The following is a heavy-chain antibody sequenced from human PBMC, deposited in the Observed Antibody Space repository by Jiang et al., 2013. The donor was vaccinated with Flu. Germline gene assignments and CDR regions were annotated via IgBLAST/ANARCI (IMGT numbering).Heavy chain of an antibody. Sequence: NWVRQAPGQGLEWMGWINTNTGNPTYAQGFTGRFVFSLDTSVSTAYLQISSLKAEDTAVYYCARVEYYDYISGDYWGQGTLVTVSS. CDR2: INTNTGNP. D-gene: IGHD3-16*01. CDR3: ARVEYYDYISGDY. J-gene: IGHJ4*02. V-gene: IGHV7-4-1*02.